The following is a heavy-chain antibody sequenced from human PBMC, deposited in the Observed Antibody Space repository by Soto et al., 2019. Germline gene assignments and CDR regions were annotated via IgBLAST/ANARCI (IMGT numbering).Heavy chain of an antibody. V-gene: IGHV1-69*13. Sequence: SVKVSCKASGGTFSSYAISWVRQAPGQGLEWMGGIIPIFGTANYAQKFQGRVTITADESTSTAYMELSSLRSEDTAVYYCASPSGSYSEGYYYGMDVWGQGTTVTVS. CDR2: IIPIFGTA. D-gene: IGHD1-26*01. CDR1: GGTFSSYA. J-gene: IGHJ6*02. CDR3: ASPSGSYSEGYYYGMDV.